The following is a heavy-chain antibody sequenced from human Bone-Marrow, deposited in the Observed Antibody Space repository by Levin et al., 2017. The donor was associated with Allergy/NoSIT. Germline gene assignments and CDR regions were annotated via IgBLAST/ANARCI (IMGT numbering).Heavy chain of an antibody. Sequence: GGSLRLSCAASGFTFSNAWMSWVRQAPGKGLEWVGRIKSKTDGGTTDYAAPVKGRFTISRDDSKNTLYLQMNSLKTEDTAVYYCTTSNYDFWSGLNWFDPWGQGTLVTVSS. J-gene: IGHJ5*02. CDR1: GFTFSNAW. CDR2: IKSKTDGGTT. CDR3: TTSNYDFWSGLNWFDP. D-gene: IGHD3-3*01. V-gene: IGHV3-15*01.